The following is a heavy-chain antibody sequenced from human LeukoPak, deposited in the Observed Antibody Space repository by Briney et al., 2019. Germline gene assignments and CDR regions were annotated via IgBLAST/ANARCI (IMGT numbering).Heavy chain of an antibody. V-gene: IGHV3-23*01. CDR3: VKGGFSYYDD. J-gene: IGHJ4*02. D-gene: IGHD3-22*01. Sequence: GGSLRLSCAASGFTFDYSAMTWVRQAPEKGLEWVSTINTGDITFYANSVKGRFTISRDNSKNALFLQMNSLRAEDTAIYYCVKGGFSYYDDWGQGTLVTVSS. CDR2: INTGDIT. CDR1: GFTFDYSA.